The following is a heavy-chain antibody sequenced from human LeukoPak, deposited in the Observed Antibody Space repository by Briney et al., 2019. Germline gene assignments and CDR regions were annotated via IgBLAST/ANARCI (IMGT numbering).Heavy chain of an antibody. CDR2: ISPNSGGT. V-gene: IGHV1-2*02. CDR3: ARGGGRYSVDY. J-gene: IGHJ4*02. D-gene: IGHD1-26*01. Sequence: ASVKVSCKASGYTFIDYYMHWVRQAPGQGLEWIGWISPNSGGTKSVQKFQGRVTMTRDTSITTVYMELSGLSFDDTAVYYCARGGGRYSVDYWGQGPLVIVSS. CDR1: GYTFIDYY.